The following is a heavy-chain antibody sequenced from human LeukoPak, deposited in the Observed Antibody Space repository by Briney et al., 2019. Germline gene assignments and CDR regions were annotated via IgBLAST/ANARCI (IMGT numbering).Heavy chain of an antibody. V-gene: IGHV4-34*01. CDR2: INHSGST. CDR1: GGSFSGYY. J-gene: IGHJ4*02. CDR3: ARPYKNWGFVY. Sequence: SETLSLTCAVYGGSFSGYYWSWIRQPPGKGLEWIGEINHSGSTYYNPSLESGVTISVDTSKNQFSLKLSSVTAADTALYYCARPYKNWGFVYWGQGTLVTVSS. D-gene: IGHD7-27*01.